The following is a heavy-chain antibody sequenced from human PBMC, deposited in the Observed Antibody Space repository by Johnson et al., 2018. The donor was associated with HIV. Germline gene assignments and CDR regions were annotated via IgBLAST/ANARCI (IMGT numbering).Heavy chain of an antibody. CDR3: ARESTAWGGEYVGYGLDV. D-gene: IGHD5-18*01. CDR2: ISTSGRIK. Sequence: VQLVESGGGLVQPGGSLRLSCAASGFTFKDYYMNWVRQTPGKGLEWVSHISTSGRIKYYADSVKGRFTISRDNAKKSRYREMKSLRVDDTAVYYCARESTAWGGEYVGYGLDVWGQGTLVAVS. V-gene: IGHV3-11*01. J-gene: IGHJ3*01. CDR1: GFTFKDYY.